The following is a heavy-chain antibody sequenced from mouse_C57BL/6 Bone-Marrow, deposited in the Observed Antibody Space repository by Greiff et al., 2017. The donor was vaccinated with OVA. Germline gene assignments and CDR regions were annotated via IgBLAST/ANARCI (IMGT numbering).Heavy chain of an antibody. CDR2: IYPGNSGT. J-gene: IGHJ4*01. D-gene: IGHD2-3*01. Sequence: EVQLQQSGTVLARPGASVKMSCKTSGYTFASYWMHWVKQRPGQGLEWIGAIYPGNSGTSYNQKFKGKATMTAGTSASTAYMELSSLTNEVSAVYYDTREEGYDGYYVYSAMDYWGQGTSVTVSS. CDR3: TREEGYDGYYVYSAMDY. V-gene: IGHV1-5*01. CDR1: GYTFASYW.